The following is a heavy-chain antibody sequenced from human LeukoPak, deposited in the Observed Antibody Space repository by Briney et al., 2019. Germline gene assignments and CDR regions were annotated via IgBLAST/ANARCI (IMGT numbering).Heavy chain of an antibody. CDR3: AKDLYYDSSGYGTSMDY. CDR1: GFTFSDYY. D-gene: IGHD3-22*01. Sequence: GGSLRLSCAASGFTFSDYYMSWIRQAPGKGLEWVSAISGSGGSTYYADSVKGRFTISRDNSKNTLYLQMNSLRAEDTAVYYCAKDLYYDSSGYGTSMDYWGQGTLVTVSS. J-gene: IGHJ4*02. CDR2: ISGSGGST. V-gene: IGHV3-23*01.